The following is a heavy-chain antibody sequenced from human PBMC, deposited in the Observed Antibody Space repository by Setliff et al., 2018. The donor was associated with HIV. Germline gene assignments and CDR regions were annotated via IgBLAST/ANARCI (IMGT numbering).Heavy chain of an antibody. CDR1: GGSISSSSYY. J-gene: IGHJ6*03. CDR2: IYYSGST. D-gene: IGHD5-12*01. Sequence: PSETLSLTCTVSGGSISSSSYYWGWIRQPPGKGLEWIGSIYYSGSTYYNPSLKSRVTISVDTSKNQFSLKLSSVTAADTAVYCCARHRFAVEMATITVDYYYYYMDVWGKGTTVTVSS. CDR3: ARHRFAVEMATITVDYYYYYMDV. V-gene: IGHV4-39*01.